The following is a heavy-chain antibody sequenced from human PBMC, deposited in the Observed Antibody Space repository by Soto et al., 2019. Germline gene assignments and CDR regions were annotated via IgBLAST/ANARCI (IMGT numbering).Heavy chain of an antibody. CDR3: ARVSATGTRWFEP. V-gene: IGHV4-31*03. CDR1: GGSISSGAFY. J-gene: IGHJ5*02. Sequence: SETLSLTCTVSGGSISSGAFYWSWVRQPPGKGLEWIGYIHHNGNSYNNPSLRSRLNISLDTPKNQFSLNLTSVTAADTALYYCARVSATGTRWFEPWGQGTLVTVS. CDR2: IHHNGNS. D-gene: IGHD1-26*01.